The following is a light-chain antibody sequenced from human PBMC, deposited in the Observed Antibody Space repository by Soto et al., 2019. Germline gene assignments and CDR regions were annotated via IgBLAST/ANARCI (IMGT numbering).Light chain of an antibody. CDR2: AAS. Sequence: DIQMTQSPSSLSASVGDRVTITCRASQSISSYLNWYQQKPGKAPKLLIYAASSLQSGVPSRVSGSGSGTDFTLTISRPEPEDFAVYYCQQYGSSPLTFGGGTKVDI. CDR1: QSISSY. J-gene: IGKJ4*01. CDR3: QQYGSSPLT. V-gene: IGKV1-39*01.